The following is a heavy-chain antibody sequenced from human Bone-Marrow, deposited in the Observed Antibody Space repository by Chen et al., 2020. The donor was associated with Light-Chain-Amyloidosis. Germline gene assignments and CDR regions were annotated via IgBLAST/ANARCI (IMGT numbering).Heavy chain of an antibody. D-gene: IGHD2-21*01. J-gene: IGHJ6*02. CDR2: ISYDGSNK. CDR1: GFTFGRYG. Sequence: QVQLVESGGGVVQPGRSLRLTCAGSGFTFGRYGMHWVRQAPGKGLEWVAVISYDGSNKYYADSVKGRFTISRDNSKNTLYLQMNSLRAEDTAVYYCAKDCGGVGHYYYYYGMDVWGQGTTVTVSS. V-gene: IGHV3-30*18. CDR3: AKDCGGVGHYYYYYGMDV.